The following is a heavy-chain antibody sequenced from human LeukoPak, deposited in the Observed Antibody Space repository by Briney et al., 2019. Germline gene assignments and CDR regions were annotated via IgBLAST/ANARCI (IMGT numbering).Heavy chain of an antibody. D-gene: IGHD5-12*01. CDR3: ASEATGYYFDY. J-gene: IGHJ4*02. Sequence: GGSLRLSCAASGFTFSSYEMNWVRQAPGKGLEWVSYISSSGSTIYYADSVKGRFTISRDNAKNSLYLQMNSLRAEDTAVYYCASEATGYYFDYWGQGTLVTVSS. V-gene: IGHV3-48*03. CDR1: GFTFSSYE. CDR2: ISSSGSTI.